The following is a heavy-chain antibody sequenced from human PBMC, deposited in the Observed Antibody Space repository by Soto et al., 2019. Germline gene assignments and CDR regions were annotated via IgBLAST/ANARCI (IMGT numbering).Heavy chain of an antibody. D-gene: IGHD3-10*01. V-gene: IGHV3-30*18. CDR1: GFTFSSYG. J-gene: IGHJ4*02. Sequence: GGSLRLSCAASGFTFSSYGMHWVRQAPGKGLEWVAVISYDGSNKYYADSVKGRFTISRDNSKNTLYLQMNSLRAEDTAVYYCANEGVGELPYFDYWGQGTLVTVSS. CDR3: ANEGVGELPYFDY. CDR2: ISYDGSNK.